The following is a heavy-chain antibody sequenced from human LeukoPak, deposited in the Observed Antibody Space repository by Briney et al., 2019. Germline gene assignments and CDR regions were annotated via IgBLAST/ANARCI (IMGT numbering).Heavy chain of an antibody. CDR3: ARLRGGSYAPDAYFYYGMDV. V-gene: IGHV4-59*08. CDR1: GDSISTYY. Sequence: SETLSLTCTVSGDSISTYYWTCIRQPPGKGLEWLGYIYYSGRTNYNPSLKSRVTISVDTSKNQFSLKLRSVTASDTAVYYCARLRGGSYAPDAYFYYGMDVWGQGTTVIVSS. D-gene: IGHD1-26*01. CDR2: IYYSGRT. J-gene: IGHJ6*02.